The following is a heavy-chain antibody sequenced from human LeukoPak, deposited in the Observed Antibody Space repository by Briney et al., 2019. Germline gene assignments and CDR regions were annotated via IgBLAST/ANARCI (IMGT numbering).Heavy chain of an antibody. CDR2: IGSSSSYI. D-gene: IGHD3-10*01. V-gene: IGHV3-21*01. J-gene: IGHJ4*02. CDR1: GFTFSTYS. Sequence: GGSLRLSCAASGFTFSTYSMNWVCQAPGKGLEWVSCIGSSSSYIYYADSVKGRFTISRDNAENSLYLQMDSLRAEDTAVYYCARDLGSGSSGFDYWGQGTLVTVSS. CDR3: ARDLGSGSSGFDY.